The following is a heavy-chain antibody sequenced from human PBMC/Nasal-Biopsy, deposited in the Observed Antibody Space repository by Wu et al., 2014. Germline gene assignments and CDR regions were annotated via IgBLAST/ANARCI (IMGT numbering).Heavy chain of an antibody. J-gene: IGHJ3*01. V-gene: IGHV1-69*06. CDR1: GGTFGSFE. CDR3: ATGGFYYDTSGYPAGDAFDV. CDR2: IIPAFGSP. D-gene: IGHD3-22*01. Sequence: VKVSCRASGGTFGSFEFSWVRQAPGQGLEWMGGIIPAFGSPIYAQKFQGRVTITADKSTSTAYVELNSLRSEDTAVYYCATGGFYYDTSGYPAGDAFDVWGPWDNGHRLF.